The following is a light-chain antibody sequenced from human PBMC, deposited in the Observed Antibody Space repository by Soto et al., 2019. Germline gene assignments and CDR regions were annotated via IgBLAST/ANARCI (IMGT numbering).Light chain of an antibody. CDR3: QQHKDWPLT. Sequence: EIVMTQSPATLSVSPGETVTLSCRASQSVSTSVAWYQQKPGQAPRLLIYAAFTRATAVPARFSGSGSGTEFALTISGLQSEDFAVYHCQQHKDWPLTFGGGIKVE. CDR1: QSVSTS. CDR2: AAF. J-gene: IGKJ4*01. V-gene: IGKV3-15*01.